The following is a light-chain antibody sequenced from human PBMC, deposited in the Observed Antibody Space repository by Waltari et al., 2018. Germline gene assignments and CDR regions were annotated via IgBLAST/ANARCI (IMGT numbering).Light chain of an antibody. CDR1: GSEIDIYNL. CDR3: CSYAGGTTFL. Sequence: QSALTQPASVSGSLGQSITISCTGSGSEIDIYNLVSWYQQYPVKAPKPIIYEGDERPSGGSDRFSGSKSGNTASLTISGLQADDEAEYHCCSYAGGTTFLFGGGTKVTVL. CDR2: EGD. J-gene: IGLJ2*01. V-gene: IGLV2-23*03.